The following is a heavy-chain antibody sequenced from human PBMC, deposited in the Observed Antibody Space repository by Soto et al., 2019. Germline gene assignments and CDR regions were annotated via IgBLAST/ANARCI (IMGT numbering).Heavy chain of an antibody. CDR1: GFSVSINY. J-gene: IGHJ6*04. V-gene: IGHV3-53*01. CDR2: IRSGGDT. Sequence: GGSLRLSCAASGFSVSINYMGWVRQAPGKGLEWVSLIRSGGDTDYADSVRGRFTISRDNSKNTVFLQMNSLRAEDTAIYYCARPAPYYAMDVWGKGTTVTVSS. CDR3: ARPAPYYAMDV.